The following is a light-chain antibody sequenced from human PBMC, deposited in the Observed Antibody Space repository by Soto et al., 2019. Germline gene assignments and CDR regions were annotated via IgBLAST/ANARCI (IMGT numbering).Light chain of an antibody. V-gene: IGLV2-14*01. CDR1: SSDVGGYNY. Sequence: QSALTQPASVSGSPGQSITISCTGTSSDVGGYNYVSWYQQHPGKAPKLMIYEVSKRPSGVSNRFSGSKSGNTASLTISGLQAEDEADYYCSSYTSSSPRVLGGGTKLTVL. CDR3: SSYTSSSPRV. CDR2: EVS. J-gene: IGLJ2*01.